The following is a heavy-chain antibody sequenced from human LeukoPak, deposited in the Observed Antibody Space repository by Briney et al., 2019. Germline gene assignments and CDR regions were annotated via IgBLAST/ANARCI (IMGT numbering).Heavy chain of an antibody. V-gene: IGHV1-18*01. D-gene: IGHD2-2*01. CDR3: AGLSALGYCSSTSCFPDY. CDR2: ISAYNGNT. Sequence: ASVKVSCKASGYTFTSYGISWVRQAPGQGLEWMGWISAYNGNTNYAQKLQGRVTMTTDTSTSTAYMELRSLRSDDTAVYYCAGLSALGYCSSTSCFPDYWGQGTLVTVSS. J-gene: IGHJ4*02. CDR1: GYTFTSYG.